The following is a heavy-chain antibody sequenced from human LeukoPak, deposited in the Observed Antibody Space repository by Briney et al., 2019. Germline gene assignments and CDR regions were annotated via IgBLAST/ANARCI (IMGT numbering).Heavy chain of an antibody. CDR1: GGSISSYY. CDR2: IYTSGST. Sequence: SETLSLTCAVSGGSISSYYWRWIRQPAGKGLEWIGRIYTSGSTNYNPSLKSRVTMSVDTSKNQFSLKLSSVTAADTAVYYCAGTYYYDSSGYYEFDYWGQGTLVTVSS. CDR3: AGTYYYDSSGYYEFDY. J-gene: IGHJ4*02. D-gene: IGHD3-22*01. V-gene: IGHV4-4*07.